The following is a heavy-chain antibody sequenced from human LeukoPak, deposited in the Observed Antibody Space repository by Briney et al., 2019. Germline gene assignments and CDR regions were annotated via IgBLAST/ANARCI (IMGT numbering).Heavy chain of an antibody. CDR2: IRSTGDST. V-gene: IGHV3-23*01. Sequence: PGGSLRLSCAASGFTFSSYAITWVRQAPGKGLERVSSIRSTGDSTFYADSVKGRFNISRDNSKKTVYLLMHSLRTEDSAVYYCAKGGSGSYYTDYWGQGTLVTVSS. CDR1: GFTFSSYA. CDR3: AKGGSGSYYTDY. D-gene: IGHD3-10*01. J-gene: IGHJ4*02.